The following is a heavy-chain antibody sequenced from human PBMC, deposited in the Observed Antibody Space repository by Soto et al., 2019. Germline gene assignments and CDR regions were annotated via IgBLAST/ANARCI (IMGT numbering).Heavy chain of an antibody. Sequence: PSETLSLTCVVSNFSISSSYYWGWIRQSPGKGLEWIASIYRSGTTSYNPSLKSRVTISVDPSKNQFSLMLTAVTAADTAVYYCARTHSGSYYSVFNYWGRGSLVTVSS. CDR3: ARTHSGSYYSVFNY. J-gene: IGHJ4*02. V-gene: IGHV4-38-2*01. CDR1: NFSISSSYY. D-gene: IGHD1-26*01. CDR2: IYRSGTT.